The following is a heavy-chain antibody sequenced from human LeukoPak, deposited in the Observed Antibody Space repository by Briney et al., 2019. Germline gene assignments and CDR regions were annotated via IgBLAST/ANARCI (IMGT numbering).Heavy chain of an antibody. Sequence: SETLPLTCTLSGDSITSRRYFWGWIRQPPGKGLEYIGAVYYRGSTYYSPSLQSRVIISVDTSKNQFSLKLNSVTAADTAVYYCARCDKEGHYYIDVWGNGTTVTVSS. D-gene: IGHD2-21*01. CDR1: GDSITSRRYF. V-gene: IGHV4-39*07. J-gene: IGHJ6*03. CDR3: ARCDKEGHYYIDV. CDR2: VYYRGST.